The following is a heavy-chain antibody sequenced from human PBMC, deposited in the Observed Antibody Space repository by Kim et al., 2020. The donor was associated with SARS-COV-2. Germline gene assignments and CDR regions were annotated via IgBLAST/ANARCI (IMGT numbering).Heavy chain of an antibody. V-gene: IGHV4-34*01. D-gene: IGHD6-13*01. CDR3: ARGKGIGAYDY. J-gene: IGHJ4*02. CDR2: T. Sequence: TNYNPSLKSRVTISVDTSMNQFSLKLSSVTAADTAVYYCARGKGIGAYDYWGQGTLVTVSS.